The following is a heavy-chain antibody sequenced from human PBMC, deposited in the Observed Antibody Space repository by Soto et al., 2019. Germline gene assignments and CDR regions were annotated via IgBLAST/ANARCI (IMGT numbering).Heavy chain of an antibody. Sequence: SVTLSLTCTVAGGSLSSYYWSWIRPPPGKGLEWIGYIYYSGSTNYNPSLKSRVTISVDTSKNQFSLKLSSVTAADTAVYYCARAQLDNYYYYYYMDVWGKGTTVTVSS. V-gene: IGHV4-59*01. CDR2: IYYSGST. CDR3: ARAQLDNYYYYYYMDV. D-gene: IGHD6-13*01. J-gene: IGHJ6*03. CDR1: GGSLSSYY.